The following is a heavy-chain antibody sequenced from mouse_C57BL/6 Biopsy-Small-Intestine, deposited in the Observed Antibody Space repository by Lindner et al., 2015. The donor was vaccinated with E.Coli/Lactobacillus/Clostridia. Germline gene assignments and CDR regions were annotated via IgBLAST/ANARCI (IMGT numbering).Heavy chain of an antibody. J-gene: IGHJ4*01. Sequence: SVKVSCKASGYTLSSYFMNWVRQAPGQGPEWMGIINPSGGSTTYARKFQGRVTLTRDTSINTAFMELSGLTSEDTAVYYCARGPGWQVGHFDYWGQGTLVTVSS. CDR2: INPSGGST. CDR3: ARGPGWQVGHFDY. CDR1: GYTLSSYF. D-gene: IGHD1-2*01. V-gene: IGHV1-53*01.